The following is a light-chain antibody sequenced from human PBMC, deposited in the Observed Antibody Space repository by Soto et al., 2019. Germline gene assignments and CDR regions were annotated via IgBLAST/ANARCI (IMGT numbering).Light chain of an antibody. Sequence: QSALTQPASVSGSPGQSITISCTGTSSDVGGYNYVSWYQQHPGKAPKLMIYDVSNRPSGVSNRFSGSKSGNTASLTISGLQAEDEADYYCSSITSSSTRVFGTGTKLTVL. V-gene: IGLV2-14*01. J-gene: IGLJ1*01. CDR3: SSITSSSTRV. CDR1: SSDVGGYNY. CDR2: DVS.